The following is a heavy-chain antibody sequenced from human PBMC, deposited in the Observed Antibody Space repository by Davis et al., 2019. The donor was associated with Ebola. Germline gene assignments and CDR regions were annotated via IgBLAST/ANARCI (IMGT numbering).Heavy chain of an antibody. V-gene: IGHV3-23*01. CDR1: GFTVSSEY. J-gene: IGHJ3*02. CDR3: AKDRSRWDSRTDVFDM. CDR2: ISDSGAFT. D-gene: IGHD1-26*01. Sequence: GGSLRLSCAASGFTVSSEYMSWFRQAPGKGLEWVSLISDSGAFTYYAESVQGRFTISRDNSKNTLYLQMNSLRAEDTAVYYCAKDRSRWDSRTDVFDMWGQGTMVTVSS.